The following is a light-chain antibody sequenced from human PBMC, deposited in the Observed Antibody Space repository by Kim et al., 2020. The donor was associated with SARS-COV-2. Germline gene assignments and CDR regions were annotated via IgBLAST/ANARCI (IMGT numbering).Light chain of an antibody. CDR2: DVS. V-gene: IGLV2-14*03. CDR3: SSFTKTATLV. J-gene: IGLJ1*01. Sequence: QSALTQPASVSGSPGQSITISCTGTSSDVGGYNYVSWYQQHPGKAPKLMIYDVSNRPSGVSNRFSGSKSGNTASLTISGLQAEDESDYYCSSFTKTATLVFGTGTKFTVL. CDR1: SSDVGGYNY.